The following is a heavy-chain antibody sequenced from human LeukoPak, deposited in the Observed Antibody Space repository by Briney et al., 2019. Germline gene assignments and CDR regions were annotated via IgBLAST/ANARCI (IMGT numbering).Heavy chain of an antibody. V-gene: IGHV3-21*01. CDR2: ISSSSYI. Sequence: GGSLRLSCAASGFTFSSYSMNWVRQASGKGLEWVSSISSSSYIYYADSVKGRFTISRDNAKNSLYLQMNSLRAEDTAVYYCARDRVGYYDSRTDYWGQGTLVTVSS. CDR1: GFTFSSYS. D-gene: IGHD3-22*01. CDR3: ARDRVGYYDSRTDY. J-gene: IGHJ4*02.